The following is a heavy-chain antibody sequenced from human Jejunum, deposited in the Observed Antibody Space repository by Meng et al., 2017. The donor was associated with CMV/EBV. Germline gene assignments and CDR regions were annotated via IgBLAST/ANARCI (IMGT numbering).Heavy chain of an antibody. CDR2: IRYDGGER. CDR3: TRALDY. V-gene: IGHV3-7*04. CDR1: GFTFKGYW. J-gene: IGHJ4*02. Sequence: SLSLSCAASGFTFKGYWMDWVRQAPGRGLEWVANIRYDGGERYYVNSVEGRFFIYRDNARNSLYLQMNSLRAEDSAIYYCTRALDYWGQGTLVTVSS.